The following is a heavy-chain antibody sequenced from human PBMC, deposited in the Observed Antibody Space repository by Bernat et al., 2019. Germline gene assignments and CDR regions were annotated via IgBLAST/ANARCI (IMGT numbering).Heavy chain of an antibody. V-gene: IGHV3-21*01. D-gene: IGHD6-19*01. Sequence: EVQLVESGGGLVKPGGSLRLSCAASGFTFSSYSMNWVRQAPGKGLEWVSSISSSSSYIYYADSVKGRFTISRDNAKNSLYLQMNSLRAEDTAVYYCARAVAVAGTARYFGLWGRGTLVTVSS. CDR3: ARAVAVAGTARYFGL. CDR2: ISSSSSYI. J-gene: IGHJ2*01. CDR1: GFTFSSYS.